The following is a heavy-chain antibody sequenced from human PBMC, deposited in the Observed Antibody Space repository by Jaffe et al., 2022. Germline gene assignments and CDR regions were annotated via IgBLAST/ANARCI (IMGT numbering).Heavy chain of an antibody. J-gene: IGHJ6*03. D-gene: IGHD3-3*01. CDR3: ARVIGNTIFGVVLHYYYYYYMDV. CDR1: GYTFTSYD. Sequence: QVQLVQSGAEVKKPGASVKVSCKASGYTFTSYDINWVRQATGQGLEWMGWMNPNSGNTGYAQKFQGRVTMTRNTSISTAYMELSSLRSEDTAVYYCARVIGNTIFGVVLHYYYYYYMDVWGKGTTVTVSS. CDR2: MNPNSGNT. V-gene: IGHV1-8*01.